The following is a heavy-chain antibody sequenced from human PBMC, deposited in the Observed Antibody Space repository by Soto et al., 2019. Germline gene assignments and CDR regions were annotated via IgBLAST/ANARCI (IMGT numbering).Heavy chain of an antibody. Sequence: QLQLQESGPGLLTPSETLSLICTVSDDFISNNGHYWGWIRQPPGKGLEWIGGISYTGNTHYNPSLESRVTISIDTSQNQFSLRLNSVTAADTAVYYCGRLRGLGVVSPYFDYWGQGALVTVSS. CDR3: GRLRGLGVVSPYFDY. CDR1: DDFISNNGHY. J-gene: IGHJ4*02. V-gene: IGHV4-39*01. D-gene: IGHD3-3*01. CDR2: ISYTGNT.